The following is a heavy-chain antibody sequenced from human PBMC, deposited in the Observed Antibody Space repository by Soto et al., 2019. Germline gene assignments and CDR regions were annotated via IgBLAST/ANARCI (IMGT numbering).Heavy chain of an antibody. Sequence: QLQLQESGPGLVKPSETLSLTCTVSGGSISSNSYYWAWIHQPPGKGLEWIGNIYYSGTTYYNPSLKSRVTIFVDTSKNQFSLKLSSVTAADTAVYYCARHKGGYYSGVDVWGQGTTVTVSS. D-gene: IGHD3-16*01. J-gene: IGHJ6*02. CDR1: GGSISSNSYY. CDR3: ARHKGGYYSGVDV. V-gene: IGHV4-39*01. CDR2: IYYSGTT.